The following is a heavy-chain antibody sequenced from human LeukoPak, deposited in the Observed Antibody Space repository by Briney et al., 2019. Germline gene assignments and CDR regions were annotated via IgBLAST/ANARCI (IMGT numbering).Heavy chain of an antibody. Sequence: ASVKVSCKASGYTFTSYDINWVRQATGQGPEWMGWMNPNSGDTGYAEKFQGRVTMTRNTSISTAYMELSSLTSEDTAVYYCARAEASRSSGKILGYWGQGTLVTVSS. CDR3: ARAEASRSSGKILGY. J-gene: IGHJ4*02. CDR1: GYTFTSYD. V-gene: IGHV1-8*01. D-gene: IGHD1-26*01. CDR2: MNPNSGDT.